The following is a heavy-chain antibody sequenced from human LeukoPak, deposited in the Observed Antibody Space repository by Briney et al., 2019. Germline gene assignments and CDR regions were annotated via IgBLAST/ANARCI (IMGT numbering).Heavy chain of an antibody. V-gene: IGHV4-59*01. J-gene: IGHJ4*02. CDR2: IYYSGST. D-gene: IGHD3-22*01. CDR1: GGFISSYY. CDR3: ASTYYYDSSGYDPFDY. Sequence: SETLSLTCTVSGGFISSYYWSWIRQPPGKGLEWIGYIYYSGSTNYNPSLKSRVTISVDTSKNQFSLKLSSVTAADTAVYYCASTYYYDSSGYDPFDYWGQGTLVTVSS.